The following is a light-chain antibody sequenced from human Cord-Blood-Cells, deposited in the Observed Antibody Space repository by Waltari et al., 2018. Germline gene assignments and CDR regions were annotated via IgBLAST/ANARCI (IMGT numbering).Light chain of an antibody. J-gene: IGLJ3*02. CDR2: GKN. Sequence: SSELTQDPAVSVALGQTVRITCQGDSLRSYYASWYQQKPGQAPVFVIYGKNNRHSGIPDRFSGSSSGNTASLTITGAQAEDEADYYCNSRDSSGNHLVFGGGTKLTVL. V-gene: IGLV3-19*01. CDR1: SLRSYY. CDR3: NSRDSSGNHLV.